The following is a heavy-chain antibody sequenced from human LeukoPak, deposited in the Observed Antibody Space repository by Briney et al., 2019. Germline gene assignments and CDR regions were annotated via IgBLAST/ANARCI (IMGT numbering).Heavy chain of an antibody. Sequence: PSETLSLTCTVSGGSISSGSYYWGWIRQPPGNGLEWIGSIYYSGSTYYKPSLKSRVTISLDTSKNQFSLKLSSVTAADTAVYYCARPRVRGVIIRGFDYWGQGTLVTVSS. CDR3: ARPRVRGVIIRGFDY. CDR2: IYYSGST. J-gene: IGHJ4*01. D-gene: IGHD3-10*01. V-gene: IGHV4-39*07. CDR1: GGSISSGSYY.